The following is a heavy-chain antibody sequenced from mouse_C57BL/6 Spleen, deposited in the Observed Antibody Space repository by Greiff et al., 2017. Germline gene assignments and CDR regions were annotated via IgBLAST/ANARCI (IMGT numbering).Heavy chain of an antibody. D-gene: IGHD1-1*01. V-gene: IGHV3-6*01. CDR1: GYSITSGYY. CDR2: ISYDGSN. Sequence: EVKLQESGPGLVKPSQSLSLTCSVTGYSITSGYYWNWIRQFPGNKLEWMGYISYDGSNNYNPSLKNRISITRDTSKNQFFLKLNSVTTEDTATYYCAREDYGSSYTLFAYWGQGTLVTVSA. CDR3: AREDYGSSYTLFAY. J-gene: IGHJ3*01.